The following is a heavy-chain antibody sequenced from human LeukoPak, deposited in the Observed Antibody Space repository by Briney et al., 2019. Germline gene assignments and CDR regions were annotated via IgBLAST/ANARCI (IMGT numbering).Heavy chain of an antibody. Sequence: GGSLRLSCAASGFTFSSYGMSWVRQAPGKGLEWVSAISGSGGSTYYADSVKGRFTISRDKAKNSLYLQMNSLRAEDTAVYYCTRYCSSSPCYGGFDYWGQGTLVTVSS. CDR3: TRYCSSSPCYGGFDY. D-gene: IGHD2-2*01. V-gene: IGHV3-23*01. CDR2: ISGSGGST. J-gene: IGHJ4*02. CDR1: GFTFSSYG.